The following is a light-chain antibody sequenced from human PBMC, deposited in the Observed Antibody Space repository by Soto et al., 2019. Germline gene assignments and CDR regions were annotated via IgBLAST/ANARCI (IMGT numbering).Light chain of an antibody. V-gene: IGKV1-5*03. CDR1: KSISSW. CDR2: KAS. CDR3: QQSDSYQRT. Sequence: DIQMTQSPSTLSASVGDRVTITCRASKSISSWLAWYQQKPGKAPKLLIYKASSLETGVPSRFSGSGSGTEFTLTISSLQPDDFATYYCQQSDSYQRTFGQGTKVEIK. J-gene: IGKJ1*01.